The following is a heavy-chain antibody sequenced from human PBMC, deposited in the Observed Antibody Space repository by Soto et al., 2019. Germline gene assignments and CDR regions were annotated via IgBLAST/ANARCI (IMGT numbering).Heavy chain of an antibody. D-gene: IGHD2-21*02. V-gene: IGHV4-4*02. CDR3: ARDLWGYCGADCYPLDV. CDR2: LFHSWDT. Sequence: SETLSLTCAVSGGSISSGHWWSWVRQPPGKGLEYIGKLFHSWDTNCRPSLKSRITLSEDKSKNQFTLRLTSVTAADTAVYYCARDLWGYCGADCYPLDVWGQGTTVTVSS. CDR1: GGSISSGHW. J-gene: IGHJ6*02.